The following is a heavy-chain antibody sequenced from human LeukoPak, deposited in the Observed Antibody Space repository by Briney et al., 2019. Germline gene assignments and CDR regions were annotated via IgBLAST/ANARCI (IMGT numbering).Heavy chain of an antibody. CDR2: IKQDGSEK. D-gene: IGHD5-24*01. V-gene: IGHV3-7*01. J-gene: IGHJ4*02. Sequence: GGSLRLSCAASGFTFSSYWVSWVRQAPGKGLEWVANIKQDGSEKYYVDSVKGRFTISRDNAKNSLYLQMNSLRAEDTAVYYCARGREMATIRVSDCFDYWGQGTLVTVSS. CDR3: ARGREMATIRVSDCFDY. CDR1: GFTFSSYW.